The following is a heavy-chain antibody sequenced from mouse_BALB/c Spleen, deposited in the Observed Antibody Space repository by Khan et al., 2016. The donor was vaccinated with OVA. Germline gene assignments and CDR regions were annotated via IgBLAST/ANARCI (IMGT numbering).Heavy chain of an antibody. CDR1: GFTFSSYA. J-gene: IGHJ4*01. CDR2: ISSGGHYT. D-gene: IGHD2-2*01. Sequence: EVGLVESGGGVVKPGGSLKLSCSASGFTFSSYAMSWVRQTPEKRLEWVATISSGGHYTFYPDSVKGRFTISRDSAKNTLYLQMSSLRSEDTAMXYCARSLVDYYAMDYWGQGTSVTVSS. CDR3: ARSLVDYYAMDY. V-gene: IGHV5-9-3*01.